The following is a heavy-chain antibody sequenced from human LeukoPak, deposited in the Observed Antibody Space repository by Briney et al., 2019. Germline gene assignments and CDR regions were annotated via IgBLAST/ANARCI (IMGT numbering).Heavy chain of an antibody. V-gene: IGHV1-2*04. Sequence: GASVKVSCKASGYTFTGYYMHWVRQAPGQGLEWMGRINPNSGGTNYAQKFQGWVTMTRDTSISTAYMELSRLRSDDTAVYYCARTGYSSGRYGFDYWGQGTLVTVSS. J-gene: IGHJ4*02. CDR1: GYTFTGYY. CDR2: INPNSGGT. CDR3: ARTGYSSGRYGFDY. D-gene: IGHD6-19*01.